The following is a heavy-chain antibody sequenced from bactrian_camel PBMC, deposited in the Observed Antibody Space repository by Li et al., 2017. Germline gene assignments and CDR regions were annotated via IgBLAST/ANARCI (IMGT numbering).Heavy chain of an antibody. J-gene: IGHJ4*01. D-gene: IGHD3*01. Sequence: QLVESGGGSVQAGGSLRLSCTASGYTYVSYCLGWFRQAPGKEREGVAVIDSDGSTIYADSVKGRFTISQDKCKNTVYLQMNSLKPEDTAVYFCAAEFIRRGSRCYVSSSAAYAYWGQGTQVTV. CDR3: AAEFIRRGSRCYVSSSAAYAY. CDR1: GYTYVSYC. CDR2: IDSDGST. V-gene: IGHV3S53*01.